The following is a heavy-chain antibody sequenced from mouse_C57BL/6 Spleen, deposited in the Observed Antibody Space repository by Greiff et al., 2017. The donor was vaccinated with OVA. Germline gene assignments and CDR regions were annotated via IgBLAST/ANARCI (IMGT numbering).Heavy chain of an antibody. V-gene: IGHV5-4*03. J-gene: IGHJ4*01. Sequence: EVMLVESGGGLVKPGGSLKLSCAASGFTFSSYAMSWVRQTPEKRLEWVATISDGGSYTYYPDNVKGRFTISRDNAKNNRYLQMSHLKSEDTAMYYCARGTTGVATPYAMDYWGQGTSVTVSS. CDR2: ISDGGSYT. CDR3: ARGTTGVATPYAMDY. CDR1: GFTFSSYA. D-gene: IGHD1-1*01.